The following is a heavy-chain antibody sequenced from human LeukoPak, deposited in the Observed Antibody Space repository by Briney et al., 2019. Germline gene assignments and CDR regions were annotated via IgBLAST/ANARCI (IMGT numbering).Heavy chain of an antibody. Sequence: SETLSLTCNVSGGSIRGYYWSWIRQPPGKGLEWIGYIYSSGSTNYNPSLKSRVTMSVDTSKNQFSLKVSSVTAADTAVYYCAKTAAHYYYYMDVWGKGTTVTVSS. CDR2: IYSSGST. D-gene: IGHD6-13*01. CDR3: AKTAAHYYYYMDV. CDR1: GGSIRGYY. J-gene: IGHJ6*03. V-gene: IGHV4-59*01.